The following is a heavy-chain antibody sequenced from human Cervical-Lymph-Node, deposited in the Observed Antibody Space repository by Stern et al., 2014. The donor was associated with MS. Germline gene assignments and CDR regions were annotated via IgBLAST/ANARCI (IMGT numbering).Heavy chain of an antibody. D-gene: IGHD5-24*01. CDR1: GASFTDYY. J-gene: IGHJ4*02. CDR3: ARGGRMATMFY. CDR2: IYSSGSP. Sequence: QVQLQESGPGLVKPSETLSLTCTVAGASFTDYYWSWIRQSPGKGLEWIGYIYSSGSPNYNPSLKSRVIISLDTSKNQFSLKLSAVTAADTAVYYCARGGRMATMFYWGQGNLVTVSS. V-gene: IGHV4-59*01.